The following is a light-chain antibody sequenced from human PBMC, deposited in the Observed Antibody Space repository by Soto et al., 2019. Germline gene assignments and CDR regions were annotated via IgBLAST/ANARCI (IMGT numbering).Light chain of an antibody. Sequence: VLTQSPGTLSLSPGERATLSCRASQSASSSSLAWYQQKPGQAPRLLIYDASIRATGIPNRFSGSGSGTDFTLTISRLEPEDSAVYYCQQYGSSPLTFGGGTKVDIK. CDR3: QQYGSSPLT. CDR2: DAS. CDR1: QSASSSS. J-gene: IGKJ4*01. V-gene: IGKV3-20*01.